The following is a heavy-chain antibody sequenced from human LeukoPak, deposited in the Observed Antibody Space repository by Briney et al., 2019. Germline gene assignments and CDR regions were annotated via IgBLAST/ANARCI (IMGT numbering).Heavy chain of an antibody. D-gene: IGHD6-6*01. CDR2: ISSSSRDI. V-gene: IGHV3-21*01. CDR3: AAAEYSSSSGGY. Sequence: PGGSRRLSCAASGFTFSTQSMDWVRQAPGKGLEWVSSISSSSRDIYYADSVKGRFTISRDNAKNSLYLQMNSLRVEDTAVYYCAAAEYSSSSGGYWGQGTLVTVSS. J-gene: IGHJ4*02. CDR1: GFTFSTQS.